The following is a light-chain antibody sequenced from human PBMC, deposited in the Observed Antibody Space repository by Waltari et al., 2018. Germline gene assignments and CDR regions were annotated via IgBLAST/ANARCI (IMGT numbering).Light chain of an antibody. CDR1: SSHVGGYNF. V-gene: IGLV2-8*01. J-gene: IGLJ2*01. CDR3: SSYVANNNPV. Sequence: QSALTQPPSASGSPGQSVTLSCPGPSSHVGGYNFVPWYQHHPGKAPRLIIYEVSERPSGVPDRFSGSKSGNTASLTVSGLQAEDEADYYCSSYVANNNPVFGGGTKLTVL. CDR2: EVS.